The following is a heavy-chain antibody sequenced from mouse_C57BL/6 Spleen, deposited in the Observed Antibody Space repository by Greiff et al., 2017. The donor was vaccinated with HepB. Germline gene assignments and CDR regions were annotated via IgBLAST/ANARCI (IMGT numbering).Heavy chain of an antibody. CDR3: ARYDGYYEGAMDY. D-gene: IGHD2-3*01. CDR1: GYTFTSYG. CDR2: IYPRSGNT. V-gene: IGHV1-81*01. Sequence: LLESGAELARPGASVKLSCKASGYTFTSYGISWVKQRTGQGLEWIGEIYPRSGNTYYNEKFKGKATLTADKSSSTAYMELRSLTSEDSAVYFCARYDGYYEGAMDYWGQGTSVTVSS. J-gene: IGHJ4*01.